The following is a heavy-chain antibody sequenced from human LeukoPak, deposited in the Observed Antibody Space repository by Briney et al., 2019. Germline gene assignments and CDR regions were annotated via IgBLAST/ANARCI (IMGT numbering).Heavy chain of an antibody. CDR3: ASCRWSSSWYFDY. CDR2: IKHDGSEQ. J-gene: IGHJ4*02. Sequence: QPGGSLRLSCAASGFTLSRYWMTWVRQPPGKGLEWVANIKHDGSEQYYVDSVKGRFTISRDNAKNSLYLQINSLRAEDTAVYYCASCRWSSSWYFDYWGQGTLVTVSS. D-gene: IGHD6-13*01. CDR1: GFTLSRYW. V-gene: IGHV3-7*01.